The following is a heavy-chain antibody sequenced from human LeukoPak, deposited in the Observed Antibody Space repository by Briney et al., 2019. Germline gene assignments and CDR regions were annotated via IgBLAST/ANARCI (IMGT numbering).Heavy chain of an antibody. J-gene: IGHJ4*02. CDR1: GFTFSNAW. D-gene: IGHD3-10*01. V-gene: IGHV3-15*01. CDR3: TTEVGFGELIVPY. CDR2: IKSKTDGGAA. Sequence: TSGGSLRLSCAASGFTFSNAWMSWVRQAPGKGLEWVGRIKSKTDGGAAGYAAPVKGRFTISRDDSKNTLYLQMNSLKTEDTAVYYCTTEVGFGELIVPYWRQGTLVTVSS.